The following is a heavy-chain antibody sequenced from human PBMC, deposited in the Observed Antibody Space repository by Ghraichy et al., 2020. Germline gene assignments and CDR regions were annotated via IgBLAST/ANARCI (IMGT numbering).Heavy chain of an antibody. CDR3: ARHFDHRGNMSYDFWSGYFNWFDP. Sequence: SETLSLTCTVSGGSISSSSYYWGWIRQPPGKGLEWIGSIYYSGSTYYNPSLKSRVTISVDTSKNQFSLKLSSVTAADTAVYYCARHFDHRGNMSYDFWSGYFNWFDPWGQGTLVTVSS. V-gene: IGHV4-39*07. D-gene: IGHD3-3*01. CDR1: GGSISSSSYY. CDR2: IYYSGST. J-gene: IGHJ5*02.